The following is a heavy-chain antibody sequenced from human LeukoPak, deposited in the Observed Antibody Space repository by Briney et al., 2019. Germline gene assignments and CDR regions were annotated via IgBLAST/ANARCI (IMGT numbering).Heavy chain of an antibody. V-gene: IGHV1-69*01. D-gene: IGHD3-22*01. CDR3: ARGVGYDDTLGSYYGFFDH. CDR2: IIPIFGTA. Sequence: SVKVSCKASRGTFSSYAISWVRQAPGQGLEWMGRIIPIFGTANYAQKFQGRVTITADESTSTAYMELSSLRSEDTAVYFCARGVGYDDTLGSYYGFFDHWSQGTLVTVSS. J-gene: IGHJ4*02. CDR1: RGTFSSYA.